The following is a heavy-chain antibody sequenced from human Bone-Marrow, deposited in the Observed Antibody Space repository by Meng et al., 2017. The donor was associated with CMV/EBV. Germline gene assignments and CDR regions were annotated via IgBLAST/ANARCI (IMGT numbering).Heavy chain of an antibody. D-gene: IGHD2-21*01. V-gene: IGHV1-69*05. CDR2: IIPIFGTA. Sequence: SVKVSCKASGGTFSSYAISWVRQAPGQGLEWMGGIIPIFGTANYAQKFQGRVTITTDESTSTAYMELSSLRSEDTAVYYCARGVMKFDCGGDCYSYYFDYWGQGNLVNVDS. CDR1: GGTFSSYA. J-gene: IGHJ4*02. CDR3: ARGVMKFDCGGDCYSYYFDY.